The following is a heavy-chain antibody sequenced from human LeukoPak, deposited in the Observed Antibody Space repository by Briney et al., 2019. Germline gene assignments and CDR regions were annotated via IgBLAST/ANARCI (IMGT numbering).Heavy chain of an antibody. V-gene: IGHV5-51*01. Sequence: GESLKISCKGSAYIFTNYWIVWVRQAPGKGLEWMGIIYPGEAATSSSPSFQGQVTISADKSSTTASLQWSSLKASDTAMYYCVRQEKLISGGRRVDYWGQGTLVT. CDR1: AYIFTNYW. D-gene: IGHD3-10*01. J-gene: IGHJ4*02. CDR2: IYPGEAAT. CDR3: VRQEKLISGGRRVDY.